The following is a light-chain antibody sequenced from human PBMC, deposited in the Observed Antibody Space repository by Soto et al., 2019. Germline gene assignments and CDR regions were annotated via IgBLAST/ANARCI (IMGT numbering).Light chain of an antibody. CDR3: QQRSNWPPIT. V-gene: IGKV3-11*01. J-gene: IGKJ5*01. CDR2: DAS. Sequence: EVVLTQSKATLSLSPGERATLSCRASQSIRTSLAWYQQKPGQAPRLVIFDASNRANGVPARFGGSGSGTDFTLTISSLEPEDFAVYYCQQRSNWPPITFGQGTRLEI. CDR1: QSIRTS.